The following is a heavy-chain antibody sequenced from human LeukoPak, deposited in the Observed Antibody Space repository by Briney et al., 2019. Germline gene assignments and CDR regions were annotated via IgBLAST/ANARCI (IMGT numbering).Heavy chain of an antibody. CDR2: ISGSGGST. CDR3: AKVFEDIVVVVAAIFDY. J-gene: IGHJ4*02. V-gene: IGHV3-23*01. CDR1: GFTFSSYA. Sequence: GVSLRLSCAASGFTFSSYAMSWVRQDPGKGLEWVSAISGSGGSTYYADSVKGRFTISRDNSKNTLYLQMNSLRAEDTAVYYCAKVFEDIVVVVAAIFDYWGQGTLVTVSS. D-gene: IGHD2-15*01.